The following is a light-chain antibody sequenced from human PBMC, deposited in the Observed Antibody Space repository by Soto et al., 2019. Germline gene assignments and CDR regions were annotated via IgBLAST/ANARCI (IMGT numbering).Light chain of an antibody. CDR2: DAS. V-gene: IGKV3-11*01. Sequence: EIVVTQSPATLSLSPGQRATLSCRASQSVSSYLAWYQQKFGQAPRLLIYDASNKATGIPARFSGSGSGTDFTLTISSLEPEDFAVYYCQQRSNWPYTFGQGTKVDIK. J-gene: IGKJ2*01. CDR1: QSVSSY. CDR3: QQRSNWPYT.